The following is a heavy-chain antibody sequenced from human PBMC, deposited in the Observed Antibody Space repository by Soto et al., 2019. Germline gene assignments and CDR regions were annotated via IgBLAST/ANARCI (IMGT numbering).Heavy chain of an antibody. J-gene: IGHJ6*03. D-gene: IGHD5-18*01. CDR2: IYYSGSA. Sequence: SETLSLTCTVSGGSISSYYWSWIRQPPGKGLEWIGYIYYSGSANYNPSLKSRVTISVDTSKNQFSLKLSSVTAADTAVYYCAKENSAGYYIDVWGKGTTVTAP. CDR1: GGSISSYY. CDR3: AKENSAGYYIDV. V-gene: IGHV4-59*01.